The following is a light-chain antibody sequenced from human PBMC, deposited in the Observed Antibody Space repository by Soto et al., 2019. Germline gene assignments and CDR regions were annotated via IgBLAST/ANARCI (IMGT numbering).Light chain of an antibody. J-gene: IGLJ1*01. CDR1: SSDVGGYNY. CDR2: DVS. V-gene: IGLV2-14*01. CDR3: SSYTSSSTWV. Sequence: VLTQPASVSGSPGQSITISCTGTSSDVGGYNYVSWYQQHPGKAPKLMIYDVSNRPSGVSNRFSGSKSGNTASLTISGLQAEDEADYYCSSYTSSSTWVFGTGTKVTVL.